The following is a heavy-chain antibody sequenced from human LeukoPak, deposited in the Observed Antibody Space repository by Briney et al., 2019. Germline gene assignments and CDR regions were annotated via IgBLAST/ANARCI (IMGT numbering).Heavy chain of an antibody. J-gene: IGHJ4*02. CDR1: GFSFNDYV. CDR3: AKAVGASRPFDY. CDR2: TRYDGSDK. V-gene: IGHV3-30*02. Sequence: GGSLRLSCAASGFSFNDYVMHWVRQAPGKGLEWVASTRYDGSDKYYADSVKGRFTISRDNSKNTLDLHMKSLRGEDAALYYCAKAVGASRPFDYWGQGTLVTVSS. D-gene: IGHD1-26*01.